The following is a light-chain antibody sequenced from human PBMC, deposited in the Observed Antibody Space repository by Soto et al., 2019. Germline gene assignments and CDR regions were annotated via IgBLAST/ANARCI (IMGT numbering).Light chain of an antibody. CDR3: QQSYSVHLT. J-gene: IGKJ1*01. Sequence: DIQMTQSPSSLSASVGDRVTISCRASQNIFSYLNWYQQKPGKAPNLLIYAASNLQSGVPSRFSGSGSGTDFTLTISSLQREDFATYHCQQSYSVHLTFGQGTKVDIK. V-gene: IGKV1-39*01. CDR1: QNIFSY. CDR2: AAS.